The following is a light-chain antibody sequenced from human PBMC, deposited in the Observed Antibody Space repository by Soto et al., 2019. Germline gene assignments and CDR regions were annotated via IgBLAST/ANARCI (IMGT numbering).Light chain of an antibody. Sequence: IVMTQSPATLSVSPFEGVTLSCRASQSVSSNLAWYQQRPGQAPRLLIYGASTRATDIPARFSGSGSGTDFTLTVSSLQSEDFAVYYCQQSNNWPWTFGQGTNVDIK. CDR3: QQSNNWPWT. CDR1: QSVSSN. V-gene: IGKV3-15*01. CDR2: GAS. J-gene: IGKJ1*01.